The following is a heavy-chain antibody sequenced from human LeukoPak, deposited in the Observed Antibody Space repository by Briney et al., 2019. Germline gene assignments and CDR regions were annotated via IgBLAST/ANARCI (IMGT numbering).Heavy chain of an antibody. D-gene: IGHD6-19*01. Sequence: GGPLRLSCAASGFTFSSYAMPWVRQAPGKGLEWVAVMSHDGSNKYYGDSVKGRFTISRDNSKNTLYLQMNSLRAEDTAVYYCAKLDSSGWSRPFDYWGQGTLVTVSS. CDR3: AKLDSSGWSRPFDY. CDR1: GFTFSSYA. V-gene: IGHV3-30*18. J-gene: IGHJ4*02. CDR2: MSHDGSNK.